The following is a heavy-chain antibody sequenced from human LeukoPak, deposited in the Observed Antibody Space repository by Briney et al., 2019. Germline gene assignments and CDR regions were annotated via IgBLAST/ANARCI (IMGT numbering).Heavy chain of an antibody. J-gene: IGHJ4*02. CDR1: GFTFSSYG. CDR3: ARDHDYGGNSPFDY. V-gene: IGHV3-33*01. D-gene: IGHD4-23*01. CDR2: IWYDGSNK. Sequence: GGSLRLSCAASGFTFSSYGMHWIRQAPGKGLEWVAVIWYDGSNKYYADSVKGRFTISRDNSKNTLYLQMNSLRAEDTAVYYCARDHDYGGNSPFDYWGQGTLVTVSS.